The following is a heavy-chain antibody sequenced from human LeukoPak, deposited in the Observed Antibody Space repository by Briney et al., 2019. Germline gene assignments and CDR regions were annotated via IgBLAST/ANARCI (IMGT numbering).Heavy chain of an antibody. CDR1: GGTFSSYA. CDR3: ARAPYYYGSGSYLPKSYYFDY. V-gene: IGHV1-69*04. D-gene: IGHD3-10*01. CDR2: IIPILGIA. Sequence: ASVKVSCKASGGTFSSYAISWVRQAPGQGLEWMGRIIPILGIANYAQKFQGRVTITADKSTSTAYMELSSLRSEDTAVYYCARAPYYYGSGSYLPKSYYFDYWGQGTLVTVSS. J-gene: IGHJ4*02.